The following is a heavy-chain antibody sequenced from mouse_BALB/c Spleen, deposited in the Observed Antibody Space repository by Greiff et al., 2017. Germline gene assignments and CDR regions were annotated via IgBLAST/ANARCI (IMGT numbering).Heavy chain of an antibody. Sequence: QVQLKQPGAELVRPGASVKLSCKASGYTFTSYWINWVKQRPGQGLEWIGNIYPSDSYTNYNQKFKDKATLTVDKSSSTAYMQLSSPTSEDSAVYYCTRVGYYEYFDVWGAGTTVTVSS. CDR1: GYTFTSYW. J-gene: IGHJ1*01. CDR2: IYPSDSYT. V-gene: IGHV1-69*02. CDR3: TRVGYYEYFDV. D-gene: IGHD2-3*01.